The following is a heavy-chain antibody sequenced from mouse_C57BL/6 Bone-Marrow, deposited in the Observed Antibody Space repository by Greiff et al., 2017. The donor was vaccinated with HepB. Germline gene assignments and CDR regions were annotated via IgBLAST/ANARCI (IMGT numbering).Heavy chain of an antibody. V-gene: IGHV14-4*01. J-gene: IGHJ3*01. Sequence: VQLKESGAELVRPGASVKLSCTAPGFNINDDYMHWVKQRPEQSLEWIGWIDPENGDTEYASKFQGKATITADTSSNTAYLQLSSLTSEDTAVFYCTSDHHAPPWFPYWGQAALVTVSA. CDR2: IDPENGDT. CDR1: GFNINDDY. CDR3: TSDHHAPPWFPY.